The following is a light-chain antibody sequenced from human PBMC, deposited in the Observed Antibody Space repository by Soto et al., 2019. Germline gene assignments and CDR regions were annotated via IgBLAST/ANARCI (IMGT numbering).Light chain of an antibody. J-gene: IGKJ2*01. Sequence: EIVMTQSPATLSVSPGERATLSCRATQSVSSKLAWFQQKPGQAPRLLIYGASTRATDIPARFSGSGSGTEYSLTISSLQSEDFAVYDCQQYNNWPHTLGQGTKLEIK. CDR2: GAS. CDR1: QSVSSK. V-gene: IGKV3-15*01. CDR3: QQYNNWPHT.